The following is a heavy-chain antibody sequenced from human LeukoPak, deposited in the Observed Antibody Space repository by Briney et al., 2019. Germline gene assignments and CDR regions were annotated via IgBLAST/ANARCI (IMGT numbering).Heavy chain of an antibody. V-gene: IGHV5-51*01. J-gene: IGHJ4*02. CDR2: IYPGDSDT. D-gene: IGHD5-24*01. Sequence: GESLKISCKGSGYNFTNYWVGWVRQMPGKGLEWMGIIYPGDSDTTYSPSFQGQVTISADKSISTAYLQWSSLKASDTAMYYCARRRDGYNYVGTDYWGQGTLVTVSS. CDR3: ARRRDGYNYVGTDY. CDR1: GYNFTNYW.